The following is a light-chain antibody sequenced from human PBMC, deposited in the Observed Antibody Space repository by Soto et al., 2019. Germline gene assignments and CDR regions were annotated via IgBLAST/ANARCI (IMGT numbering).Light chain of an antibody. Sequence: EIVLTQSPATLSLSPGERATLSCRASQSVSSYLAWYQQKPGQAPRLLIYDASNRATGIPARFSGSGSGTDFTLTISSLEPEDFAVYYCPQRSNWPLITFGQGTLLEIK. J-gene: IGKJ5*01. CDR3: PQRSNWPLIT. CDR2: DAS. CDR1: QSVSSY. V-gene: IGKV3-11*01.